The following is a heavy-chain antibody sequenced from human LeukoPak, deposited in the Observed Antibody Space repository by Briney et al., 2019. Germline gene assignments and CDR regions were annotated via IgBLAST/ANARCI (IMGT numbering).Heavy chain of an antibody. J-gene: IGHJ6*03. Sequence: SETLSLTCTVSGGSISSSGYYWGWIRQSPGKGLEYIGSIYYSGSTNYNPSLKSRVTISVDTSKNQFSLKLSSVTAADTAVYYCARTAMGYYYYYYMDVWGKGTTVTVSS. V-gene: IGHV4-39*07. CDR1: GGSISSSGYY. D-gene: IGHD1-26*01. CDR3: ARTAMGYYYYYYMDV. CDR2: IYYSGST.